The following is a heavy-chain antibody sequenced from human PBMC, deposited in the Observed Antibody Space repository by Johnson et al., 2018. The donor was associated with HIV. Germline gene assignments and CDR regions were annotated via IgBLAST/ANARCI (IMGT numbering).Heavy chain of an antibody. CDR1: GFIFRTNG. CDR2: IQYDGSNK. J-gene: IGHJ3*02. Sequence: QMQLVESGGGVVQPGGPLRLSCAASGFIFRTNGMHWVRQAPGKGLEWVSFIQYDGSNKYFADSVKGRFIISRDNSKNTLYLQMNSLTTEDTAAYYCARGGGCGGDCYSGFDAFDIWGQGTMVTVS. CDR3: ARGGGCGGDCYSGFDAFDI. D-gene: IGHD2-21*01. V-gene: IGHV3-30*02.